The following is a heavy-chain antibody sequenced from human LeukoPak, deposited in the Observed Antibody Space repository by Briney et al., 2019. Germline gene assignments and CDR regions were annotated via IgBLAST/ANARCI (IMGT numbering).Heavy chain of an antibody. V-gene: IGHV3-33*01. Sequence: GGYLRLYCATSGFTFRNYGMHWVRQAPGKGLEWVAIIYYDGSNQYYADSVKGRFTISRDNSKNTLYLQLNSLRAEDTAMYYCARDRGQSYFDYCGQGTLVTVSS. CDR3: ARDRGQSYFDY. CDR2: IYYDGSNQ. J-gene: IGHJ4*02. D-gene: IGHD3-10*01. CDR1: GFTFRNYG.